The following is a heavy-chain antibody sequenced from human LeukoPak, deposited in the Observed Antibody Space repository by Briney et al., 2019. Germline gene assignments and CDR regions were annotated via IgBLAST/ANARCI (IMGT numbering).Heavy chain of an antibody. CDR2: ISYDGSNK. D-gene: IGHD1-26*01. CDR1: GLTFSNAW. CDR3: ARLVGASWFDS. Sequence: GGSLRLSCGVSGLTFSNAWMNWVRQAPGKGLEWVAVISYDGSNKYYADSVKGRFTISRDNSKNTLYLQMNSLRAEDTAVYYCARLVGASWFDSWGQGTLVTVSS. V-gene: IGHV3-30*03. J-gene: IGHJ5*01.